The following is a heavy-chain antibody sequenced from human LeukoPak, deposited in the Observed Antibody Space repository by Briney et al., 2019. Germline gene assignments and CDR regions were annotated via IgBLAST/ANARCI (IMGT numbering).Heavy chain of an antibody. CDR2: IDPNSGGT. CDR1: GYTFTGYY. D-gene: IGHD3-3*01. V-gene: IGHV1-2*02. Sequence: ASVKVSCRASGYTFTGYYMHWVRQAPGQGLEWMGWIDPNSGGTKYAQKFQGRVTMARDTSISTAYMELSRLRSDDTAVYYCAREFSSYDFWSGPPDHWGQGTLVTVSS. CDR3: AREFSSYDFWSGPPDH. J-gene: IGHJ4*02.